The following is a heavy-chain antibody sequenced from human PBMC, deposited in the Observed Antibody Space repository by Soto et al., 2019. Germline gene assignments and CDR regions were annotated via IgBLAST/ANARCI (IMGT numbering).Heavy chain of an antibody. CDR1: GYTFTCYY. D-gene: IGHD2-15*01. V-gene: IGHV1-2*02. J-gene: IGHJ4*02. Sequence: SEKVSFKASGYTFTCYYMHWVRQAPGQGLEWMGWINPNSGGTNYAQKFQGRVTMTRDTSISTAYMELSRLRSDDTAVYYCARVSPGVVAPFDYWGQGTLVTAPQ. CDR2: INPNSGGT. CDR3: ARVSPGVVAPFDY.